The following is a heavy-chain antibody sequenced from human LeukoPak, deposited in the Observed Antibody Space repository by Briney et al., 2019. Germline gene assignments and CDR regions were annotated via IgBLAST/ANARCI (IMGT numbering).Heavy chain of an antibody. CDR1: GGSISTSNYY. CDR3: ARGRVSSSTWYSTYYYYFYRDV. V-gene: IGHV4-39*07. CDR2: IFYSGST. D-gene: IGHD1-1*01. J-gene: IGHJ6*03. Sequence: SETLSLTCTVSGGSISTSNYYCGWIRQPPGKGLEWIGNIFYSGSTYYSPSLQSRDTISLDTSRNQFSLKLTSVTAADTAVYFCARGRVSSSTWYSTYYYYFYRDVWGKGTTVTVSS.